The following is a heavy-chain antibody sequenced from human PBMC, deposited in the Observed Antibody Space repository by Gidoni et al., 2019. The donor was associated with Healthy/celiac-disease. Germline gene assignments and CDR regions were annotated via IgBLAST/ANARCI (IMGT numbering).Heavy chain of an antibody. CDR2: ISSSSSYI. CDR3: ASAAGTRTFDY. J-gene: IGHJ4*02. V-gene: IGHV3-21*01. D-gene: IGHD6-13*01. CDR1: GFTFSSYS. Sequence: EVQLVESGGGLVKPGGSLRLSGAASGFTFSSYSMNWVRQAPGKGLEWVSSISSSSSYIYYADSVKGRFTISRDNAKNSLYLQMNSLRAEDTAVYYCASAAGTRTFDYWGQGTLVTVSS.